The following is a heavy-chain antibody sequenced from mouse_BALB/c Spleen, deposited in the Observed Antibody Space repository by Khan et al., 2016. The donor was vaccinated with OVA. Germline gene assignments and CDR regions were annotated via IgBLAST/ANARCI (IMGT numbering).Heavy chain of an antibody. V-gene: IGHV1-5*01. CDR3: TRNGFGNYEGWDY. CDR1: GYTFTSYW. Sequence: VQLKQSGTVLARPGASVKMSCKASGYTFTSYWMHWVKQRPGQGLEWIGAIYPGNSDTNYNQKFKGKAKLTAVTSTSTAYLELNSLTNEDSAVYYCTRNGFGNYEGWDYWGQGTTLTVSS. J-gene: IGHJ2*01. CDR2: IYPGNSDT. D-gene: IGHD2-1*01.